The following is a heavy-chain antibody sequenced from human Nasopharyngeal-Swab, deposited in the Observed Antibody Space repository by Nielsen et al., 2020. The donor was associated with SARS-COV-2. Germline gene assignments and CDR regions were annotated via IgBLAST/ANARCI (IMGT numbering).Heavy chain of an antibody. Sequence: SETLSLTCAVFGGSFSDYYWTWIRQTPGKGLKWIGEINHRGTTTYNPSLKSRVSISADTSKNQFSLNLSSVTAADTAVYYCARGLVDVNMMLVVIGFSYWLDSWGQGTLVTVSS. CDR2: INHRGTT. J-gene: IGHJ5*01. D-gene: IGHD3-22*01. CDR1: GGSFSDYY. V-gene: IGHV4-34*01. CDR3: ARGLVDVNMMLVVIGFSYWLDS.